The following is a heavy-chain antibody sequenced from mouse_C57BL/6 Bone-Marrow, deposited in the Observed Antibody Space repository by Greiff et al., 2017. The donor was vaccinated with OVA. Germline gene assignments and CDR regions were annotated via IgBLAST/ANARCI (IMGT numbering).Heavy chain of an antibody. Sequence: ESGPELVKPGASVKISCKASGYAFSSSWMNWVKQRPGKGLEWIGRIYPGDGDTNYNGKFKGKATLTADKSSSTAYMQLSSLTSEDSAVYFCADDGYYDYAMDYWGQGTSVTVSS. V-gene: IGHV1-82*01. J-gene: IGHJ4*01. CDR1: GYAFSSSW. CDR3: ADDGYYDYAMDY. CDR2: IYPGDGDT. D-gene: IGHD2-3*01.